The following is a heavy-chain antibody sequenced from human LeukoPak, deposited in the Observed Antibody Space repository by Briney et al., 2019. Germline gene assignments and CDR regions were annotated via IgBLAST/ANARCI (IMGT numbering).Heavy chain of an antibody. CDR2: IYTDGSST. J-gene: IGHJ4*02. CDR1: GFTFSSYW. V-gene: IGHV3-74*01. CDR3: ARTYYPISYYFDY. Sequence: PGGSLRLSCAASGFTFSSYWMHWVRHAPGKGLVWVSLIYTDGSSTTYADSVKGRFTISRDNAKNTLYLQINSLRAEDTAVYYCARTYYPISYYFDYWGQGTLVTVSS. D-gene: IGHD3-10*01.